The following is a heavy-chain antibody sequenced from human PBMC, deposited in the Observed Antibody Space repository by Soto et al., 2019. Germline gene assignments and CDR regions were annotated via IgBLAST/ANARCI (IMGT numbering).Heavy chain of an antibody. Sequence: QVQLVQSGAEVRKPGASVKVSCRTSGYTFTHYYVHWVRQAPGQGLEWLGIINTASGRTNYAHEDQGRVTLTMDTSTTTVYMELSGLRAEDTAIFYCARDLAAGDHWGQGTLVTVSS. D-gene: IGHD6-13*01. CDR2: INTASGRT. CDR1: GYTFTHYY. V-gene: IGHV1-46*01. J-gene: IGHJ4*02. CDR3: ARDLAAGDH.